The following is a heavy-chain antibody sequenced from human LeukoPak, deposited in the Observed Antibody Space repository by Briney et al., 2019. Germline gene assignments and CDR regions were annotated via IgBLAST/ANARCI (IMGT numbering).Heavy chain of an antibody. D-gene: IGHD2-15*01. CDR2: INHSGST. V-gene: IGHV4-34*01. CDR1: GGSFSGYY. Sequence: SETLSLTCAVYGGSFSGYYWSWIRQPPGKGLEWIGEINHSGSTNYNPSLKSRVTISVDTSKNQFSLKLCSVTAADTAVYYCARGGGCSGGSCYPIDYWGQGTLVTVSS. CDR3: ARGGGCSGGSCYPIDY. J-gene: IGHJ4*02.